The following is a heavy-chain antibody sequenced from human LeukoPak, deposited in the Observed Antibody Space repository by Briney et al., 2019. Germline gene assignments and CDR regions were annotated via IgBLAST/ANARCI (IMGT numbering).Heavy chain of an antibody. CDR3: ARERNNFWSGHHSIFDS. Sequence: PGGSLRLSCAASGFILSDHWMHWVRHAPGKGLVWLSRINNDGSSTIYADSVKGRFTFSRDNAENTLFLEMSSLRVEDTAVYYCARERNNFWSGHHSIFDSWGQGTLVTVSS. CDR2: INNDGSST. D-gene: IGHD3-3*01. V-gene: IGHV3-74*01. CDR1: GFILSDHW. J-gene: IGHJ4*02.